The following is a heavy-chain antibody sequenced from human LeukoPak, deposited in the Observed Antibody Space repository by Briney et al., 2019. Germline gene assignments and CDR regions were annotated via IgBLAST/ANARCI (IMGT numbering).Heavy chain of an antibody. CDR2: ISYDESNT. CDR1: GFTFSTYG. Sequence: GGSLRLSCAASGFTFSTYGMNWVRQAPGKGLEWVAIISYDESNTYYADSVKGRFTISRDNSKNTLYLKMNSLRAEDTAVYYCAKGGGITDYARFDYWGQGTLVTVSS. J-gene: IGHJ4*02. V-gene: IGHV3-30*18. D-gene: IGHD1-14*01. CDR3: AKGGGITDYARFDY.